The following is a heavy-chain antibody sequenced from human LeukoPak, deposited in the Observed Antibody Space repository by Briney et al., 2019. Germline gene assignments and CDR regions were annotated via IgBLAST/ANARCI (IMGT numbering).Heavy chain of an antibody. Sequence: ASVKVSCKASGYTFTGYYMHWVRQAPGQGLEWMGWINPNSGGTNYAQKFQGWVTMTRDTSISTAYMELSRLRSDDTAVYYCARSVQLEPPFDIWGRGTMVTVSS. CDR1: GYTFTGYY. D-gene: IGHD1-1*01. CDR3: ARSVQLEPPFDI. V-gene: IGHV1-2*04. CDR2: INPNSGGT. J-gene: IGHJ3*02.